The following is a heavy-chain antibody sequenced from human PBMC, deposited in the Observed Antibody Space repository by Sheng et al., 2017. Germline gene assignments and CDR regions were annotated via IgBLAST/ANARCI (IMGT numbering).Heavy chain of an antibody. D-gene: IGHD5-12*01. J-gene: IGHJ5*02. CDR1: GFAFSHYA. CDR2: IDPDGSST. Sequence: EVQLLESGGDFVHPGGPSRLSCAASGFAFSHYAMSWIRQAPGEGLEWVSRIDPDGSSTTYADSVKGRFTISRDNSKNTLYLQMNSLRAEDTAVYYCASQRWLQSPWGQGTLVTVSS. V-gene: IGHV3-74*02. CDR3: ASQRWLQSP.